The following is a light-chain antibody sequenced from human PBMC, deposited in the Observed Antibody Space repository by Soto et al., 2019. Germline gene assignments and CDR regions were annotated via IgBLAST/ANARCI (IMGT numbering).Light chain of an antibody. CDR1: QTITTY. Sequence: DIQMTQSPSSLSASVGDRVTVTCRASQTITTYLNWYQQKPGKAPKLLIYGASSLQSGVPSRFSGSGSGTDFTLTITSPRPADFATYICQQSYGTPWTFGQGTRV. J-gene: IGKJ1*01. V-gene: IGKV1-39*01. CDR2: GAS. CDR3: QQSYGTPWT.